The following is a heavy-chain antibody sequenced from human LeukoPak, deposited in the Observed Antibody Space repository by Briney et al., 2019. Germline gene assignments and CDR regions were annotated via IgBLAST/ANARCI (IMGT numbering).Heavy chain of an antibody. CDR2: ISGSGGST. CDR3: VRQSTGLDY. V-gene: IGHV3-23*01. J-gene: IGHJ4*02. D-gene: IGHD5/OR15-5a*01. CDR1: GFTFSSYA. Sequence: HPGGSLRLSCAASGFTFSSYAMSWVRQAPGKGLEWVSGISGSGGSTYYPDSVKGRFTISRDNSKNTLYLQMNSLRSGDTAVYYCVRQSTGLDYWGQGTLVTVSS.